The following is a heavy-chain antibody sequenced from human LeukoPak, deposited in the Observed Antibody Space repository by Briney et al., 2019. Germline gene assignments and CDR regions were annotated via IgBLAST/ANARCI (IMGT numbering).Heavy chain of an antibody. Sequence: GGSLRLSCAAFGFTFSSYWMNWVRQAPGRGLEWVANIKQDGSEKHYVDSVKGRFTISRDNAKNSLYLQMNSLRAEDTAVYFCARDLAAAGTFYYDMDVWGQGTTVTVSS. D-gene: IGHD6-13*01. V-gene: IGHV3-7*01. CDR3: ARDLAAAGTFYYDMDV. J-gene: IGHJ6*02. CDR1: GFTFSSYW. CDR2: IKQDGSEK.